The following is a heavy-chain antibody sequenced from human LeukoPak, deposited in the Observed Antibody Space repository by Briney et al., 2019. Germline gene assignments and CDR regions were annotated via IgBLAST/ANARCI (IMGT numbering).Heavy chain of an antibody. J-gene: IGHJ1*01. D-gene: IGHD3-22*01. CDR1: GFTFSCCD. CDR2: ISYDESDK. Sequence: GGSLRLSCAASGFTFSCCDMHWVRQAPGKGLEWMALISYDESDKYYADSVKGRFTISRDNSKNTLFLQMNSLRTEDTAVYYCAKGYDSVSNWGQGTLVTVSS. CDR3: AKGYDSVSN. V-gene: IGHV3-30*18.